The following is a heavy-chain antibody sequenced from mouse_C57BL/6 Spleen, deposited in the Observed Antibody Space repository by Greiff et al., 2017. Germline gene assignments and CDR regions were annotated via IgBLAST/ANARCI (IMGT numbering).Heavy chain of an antibody. CDR2: IDPSDSET. J-gene: IGHJ1*03. CDR3: ARAPYGSSYYWYFDV. D-gene: IGHD1-1*01. V-gene: IGHV1-52*01. Sequence: VQLQQPGAELVRPGSSVKLSCKASGYTFTSYWMHWVKQRPIQGLEWIGNIDPSDSETHYNQKFKDKATLTVDKSSSTAYMQLSSLTSEDSAVYYCARAPYGSSYYWYFDVWGTGTTVTVSS. CDR1: GYTFTSYW.